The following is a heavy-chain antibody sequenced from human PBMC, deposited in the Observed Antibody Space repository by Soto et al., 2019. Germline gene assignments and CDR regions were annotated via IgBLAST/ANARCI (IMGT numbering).Heavy chain of an antibody. V-gene: IGHV4-39*01. CDR1: GGSISSSSYY. CDR2: IYYSGST. Sequence: QLQLQESGPGLVKPSETLSLTCTVSGGSISSSSYYWGWIRQPPGKGLEWIGSIYYSGSTYYNPSLKSRFTISVDKSKNTFYLKLSSVTAADTAVYYCARHSYYYDSSGYYFFSRADYWGQGTLVTVSS. CDR3: ARHSYYYDSSGYYFFSRADY. D-gene: IGHD3-22*01. J-gene: IGHJ4*02.